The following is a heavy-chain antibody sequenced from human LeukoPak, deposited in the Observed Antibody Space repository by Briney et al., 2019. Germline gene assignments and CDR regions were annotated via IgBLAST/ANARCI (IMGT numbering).Heavy chain of an antibody. V-gene: IGHV3-30*01. J-gene: IGHJ4*02. Sequence: SGGSLRLSCAASGFTFSNYAMHWVRQAPGKGLEWVSLISSGGTYEYYADSVKGRFTISRDNSKNTLYLQLNSLRAEDTAVYYCARDSTYYYDSGSSGPHYFDNWGRGTLVTVSS. CDR1: GFTFSNYA. D-gene: IGHD3-10*01. CDR3: ARDSTYYYDSGSSGPHYFDN. CDR2: ISSGGTYE.